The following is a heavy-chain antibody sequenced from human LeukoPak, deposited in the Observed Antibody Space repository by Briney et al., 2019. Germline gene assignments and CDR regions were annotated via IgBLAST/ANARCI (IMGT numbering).Heavy chain of an antibody. D-gene: IGHD3-16*01. Sequence: SVKVSCKASGGTFSSYAISWVRQAPGQGLEWMGGIIPIFGTANYAQKFQGRVTITTDESTSTAYMEPSSLRSEDTAVYYCARAGRFGYYYYYMDVWGKGTTVTVSS. CDR1: GGTFSSYA. J-gene: IGHJ6*03. CDR3: ARAGRFGYYYYYMDV. CDR2: IIPIFGTA. V-gene: IGHV1-69*05.